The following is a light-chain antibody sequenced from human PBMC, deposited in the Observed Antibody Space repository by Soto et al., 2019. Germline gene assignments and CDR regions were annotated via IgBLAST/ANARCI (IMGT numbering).Light chain of an antibody. V-gene: IGKV1-17*01. Sequence: DIQMTQSPSSLSASVGDRVTITCLASRGIRDALGWYQQKAGKVPKRLIYSASSLQRGVPSRFSGSGSETEFTLTISSLQPEDFATYYCLQHSDYPFTFGQGTRLE. CDR3: LQHSDYPFT. CDR2: SAS. J-gene: IGKJ2*01. CDR1: RGIRDA.